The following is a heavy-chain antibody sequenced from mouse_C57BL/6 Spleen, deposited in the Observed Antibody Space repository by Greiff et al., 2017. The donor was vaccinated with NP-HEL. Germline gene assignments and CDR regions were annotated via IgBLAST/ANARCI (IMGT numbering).Heavy chain of an antibody. J-gene: IGHJ2*01. CDR1: GYTFTSYW. CDR2: IHPNSGST. CDR3: ASGLYYGNPYYFDY. Sequence: QVQLQQPGAELVKPGASVKLSCKASGYTFTSYWMHWVKQRPGQGLEWIGMIHPNSGSTNYNEKFKSKATLTVDKSSSTAYMQLSSLTSEDSAVYYCASGLYYGNPYYFDYWGQGTTLTVSS. D-gene: IGHD2-1*01. V-gene: IGHV1-64*01.